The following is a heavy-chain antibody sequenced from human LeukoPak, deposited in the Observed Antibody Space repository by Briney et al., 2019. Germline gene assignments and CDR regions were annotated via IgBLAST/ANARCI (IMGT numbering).Heavy chain of an antibody. CDR1: GDSISSYY. V-gene: IGHV4-59*12. CDR3: ARGARILTGPPGDY. J-gene: IGHJ4*02. D-gene: IGHD3-9*01. CDR2: IYHSGST. Sequence: SETLSLTCTVSGDSISSYYWSWIRQPPGKGLEWIGYIYHSGSTNYNPSLKSRATISVDTSKNQFSLKLSSVTAADTAVYYCARGARILTGPPGDYWGQGTLVTVSS.